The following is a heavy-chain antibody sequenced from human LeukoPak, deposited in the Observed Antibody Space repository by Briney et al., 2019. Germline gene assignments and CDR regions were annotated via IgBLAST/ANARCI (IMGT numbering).Heavy chain of an antibody. Sequence: PGGSLRLSCAASGFTFSSYGMSWVRQAPGEGLEWVSSISSRSIYIHYADSVKGRFTISRDNVKNSLYLQMNSLRADDTAIYYCARDSRHHRFLYWDWFDPWGQGTLVTVSS. J-gene: IGHJ5*02. CDR3: ARDSRHHRFLYWDWFDP. D-gene: IGHD1-26*01. CDR1: GFTFSSYG. V-gene: IGHV3-21*06. CDR2: ISSRSIYI.